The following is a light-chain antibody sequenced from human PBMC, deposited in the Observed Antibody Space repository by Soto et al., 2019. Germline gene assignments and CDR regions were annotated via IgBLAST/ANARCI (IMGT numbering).Light chain of an antibody. Sequence: DIQMTQTPSTLSASVGDTVTITFRASQSLSEWLAWYQQKPGKAPKLLIYDASSLERGVPSRFSGSGSGTEFTLTISSLQPDDFAIYYCQQYKSYFWTFGQGTKVDNK. CDR2: DAS. V-gene: IGKV1-5*01. CDR1: QSLSEW. J-gene: IGKJ1*01. CDR3: QQYKSYFWT.